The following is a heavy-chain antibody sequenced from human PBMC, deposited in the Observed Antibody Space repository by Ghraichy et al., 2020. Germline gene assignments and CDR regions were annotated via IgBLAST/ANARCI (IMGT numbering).Heavy chain of an antibody. V-gene: IGHV5-51*01. D-gene: IGHD5-12*01. J-gene: IGHJ4*02. CDR2: TYPGDTDT. Sequence: GESLNISCMGSGYTFSSFWIGWVRQMPGKGLEWMGITYPGDTDTRYSLSFEGQVTISADESISTAYLQKSDLQASDTAIYYCTRHPKRGYSGYNTMADYWGQGTQVIVSS. CDR3: TRHPKRGYSGYNTMADY. CDR1: GYTFSSFW.